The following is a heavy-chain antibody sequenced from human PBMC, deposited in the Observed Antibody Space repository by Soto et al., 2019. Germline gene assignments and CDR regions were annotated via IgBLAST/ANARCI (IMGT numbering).Heavy chain of an antibody. V-gene: IGHV4-39*01. CDR1: GSFINSSSNF. D-gene: IGHD6-19*01. CDR3: PRHHSSGSRNWFDP. Sequence: PSEPLSLTCSVSGSFINSSSNFLGCVRLPPAKGLKWIGPIYHSCNTYYNPTLRGRVTISVDPSKNQFSLKLSSVPAADTAVFYGPRHHSSGSRNWFDPWGQGTMVTVSS. CDR2: IYHSCNT. J-gene: IGHJ5*02.